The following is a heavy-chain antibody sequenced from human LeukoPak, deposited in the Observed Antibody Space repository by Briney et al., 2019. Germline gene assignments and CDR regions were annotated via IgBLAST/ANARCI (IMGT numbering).Heavy chain of an antibody. CDR1: GSTFSSYA. CDR3: ATLRGPYYFDY. J-gene: IGHJ4*02. Sequence: GGSLRLSCAASGSTFSSYAMSWVRQAPGKGLEWVSAISGSGGSTYYADSVKGRFTISRDNSKNTLYLQMNSLRAEDTAVYYCATLRGPYYFDYWGQGTLVTVSS. D-gene: IGHD4-17*01. V-gene: IGHV3-23*01. CDR2: ISGSGGST.